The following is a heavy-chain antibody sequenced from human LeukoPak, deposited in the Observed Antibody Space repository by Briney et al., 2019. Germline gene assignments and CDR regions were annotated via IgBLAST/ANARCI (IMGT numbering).Heavy chain of an antibody. Sequence: GSLRLSCAASGFTFSSYSMNWVRQPPGKGLEWIGEIYHSGSTNYNPSLKSRVTISVDKSKNQFSLKLSSVTAADTAVYYCARLGSSSWYEDYWGQGTLVTVSS. CDR2: IYHSGST. CDR3: ARLGSSSWYEDY. D-gene: IGHD6-13*01. V-gene: IGHV4-4*02. J-gene: IGHJ4*02. CDR1: GFTFSSYSM.